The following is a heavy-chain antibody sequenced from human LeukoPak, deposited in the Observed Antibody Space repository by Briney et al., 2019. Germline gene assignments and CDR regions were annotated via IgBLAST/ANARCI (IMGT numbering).Heavy chain of an antibody. J-gene: IGHJ4*02. Sequence: GESLKISCQGSGYSFISYWIGWVRQMPGKGLEWMGIIYPGDSHTRYSPSFQGQVTISADKSISTAYVQWSSLKASDTAMYYCARGSYCSSTSCQHFDYWGQGTLVTVSS. V-gene: IGHV5-51*01. D-gene: IGHD2-2*01. CDR2: IYPGDSHT. CDR3: ARGSYCSSTSCQHFDY. CDR1: GYSFISYW.